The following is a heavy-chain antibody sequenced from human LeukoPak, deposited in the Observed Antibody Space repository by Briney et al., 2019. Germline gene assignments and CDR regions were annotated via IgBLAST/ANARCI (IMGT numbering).Heavy chain of an antibody. J-gene: IGHJ4*02. Sequence: SETLSLTRAVYGGSFSGYYWSWIRQPPGKGLEWIGEINHSGSTNYNPSLKSRVTISVDTSKNQFSLKLSSVTAADTAVYYCARVGSGSQYYFDYWGQGTLVTVSS. D-gene: IGHD3-22*01. CDR2: INHSGST. V-gene: IGHV4-34*01. CDR1: GGSFSGYY. CDR3: ARVGSGSQYYFDY.